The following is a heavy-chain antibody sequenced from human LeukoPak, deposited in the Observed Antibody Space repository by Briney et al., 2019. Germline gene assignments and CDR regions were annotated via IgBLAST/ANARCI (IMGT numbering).Heavy chain of an antibody. CDR3: ARASSSLDY. D-gene: IGHD6-13*01. Sequence: SETLSLTCTVSGGSISSSSYYWGWIRQPPGKGLEWIGSIYYSRSTYYNPSLKSRVTISVDTSKNQFSLKLSSVTAADTAVYYCARASSSLDYWGQGTLVTVSS. J-gene: IGHJ4*02. CDR2: IYYSRST. V-gene: IGHV4-39*01. CDR1: GGSISSSSYY.